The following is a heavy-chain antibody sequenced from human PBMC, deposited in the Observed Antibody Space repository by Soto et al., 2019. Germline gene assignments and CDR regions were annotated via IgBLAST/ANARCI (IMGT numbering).Heavy chain of an antibody. CDR2: TYYRSKWYN. J-gene: IGHJ6*02. CDR1: GDSVSSNSAA. Sequence: SQTLSLTCAISGDSVSSNSAAWNWIRQSPSRGLEWLGRTYYRSKWYNDYAVSVKSRITINPDTSKNQFSLQLNSVTPEDTAVYYGAREWLVGFYYYYGMDVWGQGTTVTVSS. V-gene: IGHV6-1*01. D-gene: IGHD6-19*01. CDR3: AREWLVGFYYYYGMDV.